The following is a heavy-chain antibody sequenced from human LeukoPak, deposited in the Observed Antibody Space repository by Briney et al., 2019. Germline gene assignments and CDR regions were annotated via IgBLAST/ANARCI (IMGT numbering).Heavy chain of an antibody. CDR2: ISGSGGST. V-gene: IGHV3-23*01. J-gene: IGHJ4*02. Sequence: PGESLRLSCAASGLPFSSYGMSWVRQAPGKGLEWVSAISGSGGSTYYAHSVKGRYTISSDNPKKQLYLQLNSRRAEGRGLFDCAILACGVRGQGTLVTVSS. D-gene: IGHD2-8*01. CDR3: AILACGV. CDR1: GLPFSSYG.